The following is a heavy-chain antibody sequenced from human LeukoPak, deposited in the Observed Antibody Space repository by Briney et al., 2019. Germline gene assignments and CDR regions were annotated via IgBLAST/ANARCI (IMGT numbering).Heavy chain of an antibody. J-gene: IGHJ4*02. CDR2: INSDGSWT. CDR1: GNYW. D-gene: IGHD2/OR15-2a*01. Sequence: GGSLRLSCAASGNYWMHWVRQAPGKGLVWVSHINSDGSWTSYADSVKGRSTISKDNAKNTVYLQMNNLRAEDTAVYYCVSFYETYWGRGTLVTVSS. V-gene: IGHV3-74*01. CDR3: VSFYETY.